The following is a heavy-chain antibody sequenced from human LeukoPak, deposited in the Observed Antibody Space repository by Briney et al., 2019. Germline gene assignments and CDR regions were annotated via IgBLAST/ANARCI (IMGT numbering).Heavy chain of an antibody. V-gene: IGHV3-7*01. CDR2: IKQDGSEK. J-gene: IGHJ3*02. CDR3: ARVVLPDDDAFDI. CDR1: GFTFSSYW. D-gene: IGHD3-10*01. Sequence: GGSLRLSCAASGFTFSSYWMSWVRQAPGKGLEWVANIKQDGSEKYYVDSVKGRFTISRDNAKNSLYLQMNSLRAEDTAVYYCARVVLPDDDAFDIWGQGTMVTVSS.